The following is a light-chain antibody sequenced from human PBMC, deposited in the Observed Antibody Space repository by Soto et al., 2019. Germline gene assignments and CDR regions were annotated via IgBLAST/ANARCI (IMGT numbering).Light chain of an antibody. CDR1: SSDVGGYNY. Sequence: QSALTKPASVSGSPGQSIAISCTATSSDVGGYNYVSWYQHHPGKAPKLMIYDVSNRPSGVSDRFSGSKSGNTASLTISGLQAEDEADYYCSSYTRSGNDVFGTGTKLTVL. J-gene: IGLJ1*01. CDR2: DVS. V-gene: IGLV2-14*03. CDR3: SSYTRSGNDV.